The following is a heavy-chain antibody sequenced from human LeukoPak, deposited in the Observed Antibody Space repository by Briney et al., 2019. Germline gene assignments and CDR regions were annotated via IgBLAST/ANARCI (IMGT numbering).Heavy chain of an antibody. V-gene: IGHV4-34*01. J-gene: IGHJ4*02. Sequence: SETLSLTCAVYGGSFSGYYWSWIRQPPGKGLEWVGEINHSGSNNYNPSLKSRVTISADTSKNQFSLKLSSVTAADTAVYYCARVPAAGTGPDYWGQGTLVTVSS. D-gene: IGHD6-13*01. CDR3: ARVPAAGTGPDY. CDR1: GGSFSGYY. CDR2: INHSGSN.